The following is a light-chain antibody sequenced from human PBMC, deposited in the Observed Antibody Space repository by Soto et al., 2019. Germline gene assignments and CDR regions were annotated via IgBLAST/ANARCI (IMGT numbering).Light chain of an antibody. CDR1: SSDVGSYNL. CDR3: CSYAGSSIVV. CDR2: KGS. V-gene: IGLV2-23*01. J-gene: IGLJ2*01. Sequence: QSALTQPASVSGSPGQSFTISCTGTSSDVGSYNLVSWYQQHPGKAPKHMIYKGSKRPSGVSNRFSGSKSGNTASLTISGLQAEDEADYYCCSYAGSSIVVFDGGTKLTVL.